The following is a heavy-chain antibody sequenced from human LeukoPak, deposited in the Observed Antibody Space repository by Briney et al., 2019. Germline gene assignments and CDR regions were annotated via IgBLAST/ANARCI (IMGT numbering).Heavy chain of an antibody. D-gene: IGHD5-18*01. J-gene: IGHJ6*02. Sequence: GASVKVSCKASGGTFSSYAISWVRQAPGQGLEWMGGIIPIFGTANYAQKFQGRVTITADESTSTAYMELSSLRSEDTAVYYCARGESAGYSYLIRGMDVWGQGTTVTVSS. V-gene: IGHV1-69*13. CDR3: ARGESAGYSYLIRGMDV. CDR2: IIPIFGTA. CDR1: GGTFSSYA.